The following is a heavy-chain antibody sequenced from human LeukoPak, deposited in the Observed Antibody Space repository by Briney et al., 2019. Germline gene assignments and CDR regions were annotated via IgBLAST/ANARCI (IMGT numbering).Heavy chain of an antibody. Sequence: TSETLSLTCAVSGASISSSNYYWGWVRQSPGKGLEWIGSVYYSGTTYYNPSLKSRVTISVDTSKNQFSLNLISVTAADTAVYYCARRGGQWLKLAWFDPWGQGTLVTVSS. CDR2: VYYSGTT. CDR3: ARRGGQWLKLAWFDP. J-gene: IGHJ5*02. V-gene: IGHV4-39*01. CDR1: GASISSSNYY. D-gene: IGHD6-19*01.